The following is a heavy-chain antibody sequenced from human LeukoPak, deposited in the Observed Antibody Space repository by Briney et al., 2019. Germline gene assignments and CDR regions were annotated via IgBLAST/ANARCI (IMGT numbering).Heavy chain of an antibody. CDR1: VDSIFTTRYH. Sequence: SETLSLTCTVTVDSIFTTRYHWGWIRQPPGKGLEWIGYIYYSGSTNYNPSLKSRVTISVDTSKNQFSLKLSSVTAADTAVYYCARSSRADPFDYWGQGTLVTVSS. CDR2: IYYSGST. J-gene: IGHJ4*02. D-gene: IGHD3-10*01. CDR3: ARSSRADPFDY. V-gene: IGHV4-61*05.